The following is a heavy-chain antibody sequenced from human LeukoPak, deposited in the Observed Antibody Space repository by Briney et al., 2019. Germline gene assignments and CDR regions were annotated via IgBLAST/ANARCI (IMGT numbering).Heavy chain of an antibody. J-gene: IGHJ4*02. CDR2: ISGSGGST. D-gene: IGHD3-22*01. CDR3: ARGSNFYDSSGYYHPFDY. CDR1: GFTFSSYG. V-gene: IGHV3-23*01. Sequence: GGSLRLSCAASGFTFSSYGMSWVRQAPGKGLEWVSAISGSGGSTYYADSVKGRFTISRDNSKNTLYLQMNSLRAEDTAVYYCARGSNFYDSSGYYHPFDYWGQGTLVTVSS.